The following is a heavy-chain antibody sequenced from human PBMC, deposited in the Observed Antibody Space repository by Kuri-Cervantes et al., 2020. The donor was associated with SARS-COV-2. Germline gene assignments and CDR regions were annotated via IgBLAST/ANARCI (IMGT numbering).Heavy chain of an antibody. J-gene: IGHJ6*04. CDR1: GGSISSHY. D-gene: IGHD4-23*01. V-gene: IGHV4-34*01. Sequence: SETLSLTCTVSGGSISSHYWSWIRQPPGKGLEWIGEINHSGSTNYNPSLKSRVTISVDTSKNQFSLKLSSMTAADTAVYYCARPGGFLDVWGKGTTVTVSS. CDR3: ARPGGFLDV. CDR2: INHSGST.